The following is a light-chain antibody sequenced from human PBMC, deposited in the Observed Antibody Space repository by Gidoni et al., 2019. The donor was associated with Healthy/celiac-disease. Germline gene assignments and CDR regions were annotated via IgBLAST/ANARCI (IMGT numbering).Light chain of an antibody. CDR2: NNN. V-gene: IGLV1-44*01. J-gene: IGLJ2*01. CDR1: SSKIGSNT. CDR3: AAWDDSLNGHVV. Sequence: QSVLTQPPSASGTPGQRVTISCSGSSSKIGSNTVNWYQQLPVTAPKLLIYNNNQRPSGVPDRFSGSKSGTSASLAISGLQSEDEADYYCAAWDDSLNGHVVFGGGTKLPVL.